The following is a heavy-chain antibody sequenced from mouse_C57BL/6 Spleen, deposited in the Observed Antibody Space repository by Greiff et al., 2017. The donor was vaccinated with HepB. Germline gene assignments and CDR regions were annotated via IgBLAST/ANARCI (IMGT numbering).Heavy chain of an antibody. J-gene: IGHJ4*01. D-gene: IGHD4-1*01. V-gene: IGHV5-9-1*02. CDR1: GFTFSSYA. CDR3: TRDGTRDAMDY. CDR2: ISSGGDYI. Sequence: EVMLVESGEGLVKPGGSLKLSCAASGFTFSSYAMSWVRQTPEKRLEWVAYISSGGDYIYYADTVKGRFTISRDNARNTLYLQMSSLKSEDTAVYYCTRDGTRDAMDYWGQGTSVTVSS.